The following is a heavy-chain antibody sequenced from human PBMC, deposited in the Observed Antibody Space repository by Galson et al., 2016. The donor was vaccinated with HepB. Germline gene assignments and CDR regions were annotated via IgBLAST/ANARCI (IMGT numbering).Heavy chain of an antibody. J-gene: IGHJ4*02. V-gene: IGHV3-23*01. Sequence: LRLSCAASGFTFRNYALSWVRRAPGKGLEWVSHIDGPTPNTHYADSVRGRFSIYRDNSRDTLYLQMDSQTAEDSAIYYCTTWLSHHFDYWGQGTRVTVSS. CDR2: IDGPTPNT. D-gene: IGHD6-19*01. CDR3: TTWLSHHFDY. CDR1: GFTFRNYA.